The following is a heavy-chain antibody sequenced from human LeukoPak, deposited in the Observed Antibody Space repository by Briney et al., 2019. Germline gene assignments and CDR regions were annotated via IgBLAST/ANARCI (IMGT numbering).Heavy chain of an antibody. Sequence: SETLSLTCTVSGGSISSYYWSWIRQPAGKGLEWIGRIYTSGSTNYNPSLKSRVTMSVDTSKNQFSLKLSSVTAADTAVYYCAGTLTGYSSSSGAFDIWGQGTMVTVSS. CDR3: AGTLTGYSSSSGAFDI. D-gene: IGHD6-6*01. CDR1: GGSISSYY. J-gene: IGHJ3*02. CDR2: IYTSGST. V-gene: IGHV4-4*07.